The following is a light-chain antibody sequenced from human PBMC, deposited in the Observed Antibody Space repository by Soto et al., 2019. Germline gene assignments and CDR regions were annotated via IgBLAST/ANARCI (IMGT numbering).Light chain of an antibody. V-gene: IGLV2-14*01. Sequence: QSALTQPASVSGSPGQSITISCTGTSSDVGGYNYVSWYQQHPGKAPKLMIYDVSNRPSGVSNRFSGSKSGNTASLTISGLQAEGEGDYYCSSYTSSSPVVFGGGTKLTVL. CDR3: SSYTSSSPVV. CDR1: SSDVGGYNY. J-gene: IGLJ2*01. CDR2: DVS.